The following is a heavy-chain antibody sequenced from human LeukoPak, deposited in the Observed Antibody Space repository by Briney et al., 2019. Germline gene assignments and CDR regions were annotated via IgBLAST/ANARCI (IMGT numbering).Heavy chain of an antibody. CDR3: AKDAPNHSYYFDY. D-gene: IGHD1-14*01. CDR2: ISYDGSNK. CDR1: GFTFSSYA. J-gene: IGHJ4*02. V-gene: IGHV3-30-3*01. Sequence: GGSLRLSCAASGFTFSSYAMHWVRQAPGKGLEWVAVISYDGSNKYYADSVKGRFTISRDNSKNTLYLQMNSLRAEDTAVYYCAKDAPNHSYYFDYWGQGTLVTVSS.